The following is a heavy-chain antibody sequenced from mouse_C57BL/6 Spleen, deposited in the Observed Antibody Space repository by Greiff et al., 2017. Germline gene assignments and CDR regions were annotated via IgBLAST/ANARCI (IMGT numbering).Heavy chain of an antibody. J-gene: IGHJ4*01. Sequence: EVHLVESGGGLVKPGGSLKLSCAASGFTFSDYGMHWVRQAPEKGLEWVAYISSGSSTIYYADTVKGRFTISRDNAKNTLFLQMTSLRSEDTAMYYCARLMITTLYYYAMDYWGQGTSVTVSS. CDR3: ARLMITTLYYYAMDY. CDR1: GFTFSDYG. CDR2: ISSGSSTI. D-gene: IGHD2-4*01. V-gene: IGHV5-17*01.